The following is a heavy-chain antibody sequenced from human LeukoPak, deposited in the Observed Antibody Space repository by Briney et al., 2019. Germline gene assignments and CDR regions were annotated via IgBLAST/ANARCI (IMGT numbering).Heavy chain of an antibody. CDR1: GGSISSGSYY. D-gene: IGHD3-10*01. Sequence: KASQTLSLTCTVSGGSISSGSYYWSWLRQPAGKGLEWIGRIYTSGSTNYNPSLKSRVTIPVDTSKNQFSLKLSSVTAADTAVYYCARDLHYYGSGTLGYWGQGTLVTVSS. V-gene: IGHV4-61*02. CDR2: IYTSGST. CDR3: ARDLHYYGSGTLGY. J-gene: IGHJ4*02.